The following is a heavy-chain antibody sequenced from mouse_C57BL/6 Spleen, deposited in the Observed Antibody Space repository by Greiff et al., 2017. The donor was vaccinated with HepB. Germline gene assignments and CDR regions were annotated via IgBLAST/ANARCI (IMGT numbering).Heavy chain of an antibody. J-gene: IGHJ1*03. V-gene: IGHV5-16*01. CDR1: GFTFSDYY. Sequence: EVMLVESEGGLVQPGSSMKLSCTASGFTFSDYYMAWVRQVPEKGLEWVANINYDGSSTYYLDSLKSRFIISRDNAKNILYLQMSSLKSEDTATYYCARGARRYHWYFDVWGTGTTVTVSS. CDR3: ARGARRYHWYFDV. D-gene: IGHD1-1*01. CDR2: INYDGSST.